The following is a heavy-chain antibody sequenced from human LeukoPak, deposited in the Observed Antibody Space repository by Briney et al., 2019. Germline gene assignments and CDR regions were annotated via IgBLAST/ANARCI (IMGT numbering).Heavy chain of an antibody. CDR2: INHSGST. CDR1: GGSFSGYY. D-gene: IGHD6-13*01. J-gene: IGHJ4*02. V-gene: IGHV4-34*01. CDR3: AGIRIAAAGTEGYFDY. Sequence: PSETLSLTCAVYGGSFSGYYWSGIRQPPGKGLEWIGEINHSGSTNYNPSLKSRVTISVDTSKNQFSLKLSSVTAADTAVYYCAGIRIAAAGTEGYFDYWGQGTLVTVSS.